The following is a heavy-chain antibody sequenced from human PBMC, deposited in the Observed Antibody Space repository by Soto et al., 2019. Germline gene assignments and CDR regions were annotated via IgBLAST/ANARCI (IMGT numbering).Heavy chain of an antibody. CDR1: GGSISSGGYY. CDR3: ARGRGIVATINRSLLFDY. J-gene: IGHJ4*02. CDR2: IYYSGST. V-gene: IGHV4-31*03. Sequence: QVQLQESGPGLVKPSQTLSLTCTVSGGSISSGGYYWSWIRQHPGKGLEWIGYIYYSGSTYYNPSLKSRVTISVDTSKNQFSLILSSVTAADTAVYYCARGRGIVATINRSLLFDYWGQGTLVTVSS. D-gene: IGHD5-12*01.